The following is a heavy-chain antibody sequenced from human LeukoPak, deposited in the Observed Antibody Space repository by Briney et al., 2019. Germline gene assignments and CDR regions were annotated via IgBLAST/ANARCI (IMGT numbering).Heavy chain of an antibody. Sequence: SVKVSCTASGGTFSSYAISWVRQAPGQGLEWMGRIIPILGIANYAQKFQGRVTLTADKSTSTAYMELSSLRSEDTAVYYCARDQGYYDSSGYYNVYWGQGTLVTVSS. J-gene: IGHJ4*02. CDR1: GGTFSSYA. V-gene: IGHV1-69*04. D-gene: IGHD3-22*01. CDR2: IIPILGIA. CDR3: ARDQGYYDSSGYYNVY.